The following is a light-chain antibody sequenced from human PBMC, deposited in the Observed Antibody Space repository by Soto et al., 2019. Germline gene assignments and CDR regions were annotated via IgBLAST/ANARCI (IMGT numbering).Light chain of an antibody. V-gene: IGKV1-12*01. CDR2: TAS. Sequence: DIQMTQSPSSVSASVGDRVTITCRASQGISSLLAWYQQKPGKAPNLLIHTASSLQSEVPSRFSSSGSETDFSLTISSLQPEDFATYYCQQANSFPLTFGGGTKVQIK. CDR3: QQANSFPLT. CDR1: QGISSL. J-gene: IGKJ4*01.